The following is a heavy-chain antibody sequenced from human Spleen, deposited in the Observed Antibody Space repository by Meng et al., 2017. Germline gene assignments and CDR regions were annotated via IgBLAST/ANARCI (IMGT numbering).Heavy chain of an antibody. CDR3: ARDSGHCSSTSCYSFDP. CDR1: GYSFTTYW. D-gene: IGHD2-2*01. Sequence: GESLKISCKGSGYSFTTYWIAWVRQMPGKGLEWVGIIYPGDSETIYSPSFEGQVTMSVDKSINTAYLQWTSLKASDTAVYYCARDSGHCSSTSCYSFDPWGQGTLVTVSS. J-gene: IGHJ5*02. CDR2: IYPGDSET. V-gene: IGHV5-51*01.